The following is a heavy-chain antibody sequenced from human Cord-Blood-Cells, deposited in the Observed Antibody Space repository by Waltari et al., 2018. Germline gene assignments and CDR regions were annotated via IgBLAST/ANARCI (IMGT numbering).Heavy chain of an antibody. D-gene: IGHD6-13*01. Sequence: QLQLQESGPGLVKPSETLSLTCTVSGGSISRSSYYWGWIRQPPGKGLQWIGSIYYSGRTYYNPSLKSRVTISVDTSKNQFSLKLSSVTAADTAVYYCASTASSSWYYWGQGTLVTVSS. CDR2: IYYSGRT. CDR1: GGSISRSSYY. J-gene: IGHJ4*02. V-gene: IGHV4-39*01. CDR3: ASTASSSWYY.